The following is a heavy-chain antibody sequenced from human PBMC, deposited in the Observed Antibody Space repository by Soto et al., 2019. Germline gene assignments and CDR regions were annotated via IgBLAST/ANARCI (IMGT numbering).Heavy chain of an antibody. CDR2: IIPIFGTT. CDR1: GGTFSNYP. CDR3: ARGLYCGGGCYSHFDY. Sequence: VQLVQSGAAVQKPGSSVKVSCTASGGTFSNYPFIWLLQAPGQGLDWMGGIIPIFGTTDYGQRFQGRVTITADESTNTAYMELSSLRSDDTAVYYCARGLYCGGGCYSHFDYWGQGTLVTVSS. V-gene: IGHV1-69*01. J-gene: IGHJ4*02. D-gene: IGHD2-21*02.